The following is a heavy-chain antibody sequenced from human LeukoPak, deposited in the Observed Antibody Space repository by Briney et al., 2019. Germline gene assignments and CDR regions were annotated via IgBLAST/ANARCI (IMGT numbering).Heavy chain of an antibody. CDR3: AREPLSSSPFDY. CDR2: INPNSGGT. J-gene: IGHJ4*02. CDR1: GYTFTGYY. D-gene: IGHD6-6*01. Sequence: ASVKVSCKASGYTFTGYYMHWVRQAPGQGLEWMGWINPNSGGTNYAQKFQGRVTMTRDTSISTAYMELSRLRSDDTAVYYCAREPLSSSPFDYWGQGTLVTVSP. V-gene: IGHV1-2*02.